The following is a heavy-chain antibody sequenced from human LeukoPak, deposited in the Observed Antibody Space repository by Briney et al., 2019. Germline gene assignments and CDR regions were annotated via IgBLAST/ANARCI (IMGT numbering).Heavy chain of an antibody. V-gene: IGHV3-11*06. CDR2: ISSSSSHT. D-gene: IGHD6-19*01. J-gene: IGHJ4*02. CDR1: EFAFSDFY. Sequence: GGSLRLSCGASEFAFSDFYMTWIHQAPGKGLEWVSYISSSSSHTNYADSVKGRFTISRDNAKNSLYLQMNSLRAEDTAVYYCARTNLGSGWRFDYWGQGTLVTVSS. CDR3: ARTNLGSGWRFDY.